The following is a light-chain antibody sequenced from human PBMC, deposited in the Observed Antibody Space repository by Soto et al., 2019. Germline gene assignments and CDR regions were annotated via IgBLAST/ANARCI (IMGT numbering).Light chain of an antibody. CDR3: QQYNNWPPIT. J-gene: IGKJ5*01. Sequence: EIVLTQSPGTLSLSLGERATLXXRASQSVSSYYLAWYQQKPGQAPRLXXYAASSRATGIPDRFSGSGSWTEFTLTISSLQSEDFAVYYCQQYNNWPPITFGQGTRLEIK. V-gene: IGKV3-20*01. CDR1: QSVSSYY. CDR2: AAS.